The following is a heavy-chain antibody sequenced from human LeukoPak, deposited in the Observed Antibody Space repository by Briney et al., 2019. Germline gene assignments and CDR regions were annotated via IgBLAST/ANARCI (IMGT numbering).Heavy chain of an antibody. CDR2: ISGSGGST. CDR1: GFTFSSYA. V-gene: IGHV3-23*01. Sequence: GGSLRLSCAASGFTFSSYAMSWVRQAPGKGLEWVSAISGSGGSTYYADSVKGRFTISRDNSKNTLYLQMNSLRAEDTAVYYCAKSLTMIVVAPPAYWGQGTLVTVSS. D-gene: IGHD3-22*01. J-gene: IGHJ4*02. CDR3: AKSLTMIVVAPPAY.